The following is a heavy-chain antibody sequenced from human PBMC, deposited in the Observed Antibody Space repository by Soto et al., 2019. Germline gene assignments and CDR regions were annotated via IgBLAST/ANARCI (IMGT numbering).Heavy chain of an antibody. J-gene: IGHJ6*02. V-gene: IGHV1-3*05. D-gene: IGHD5-12*01. Sequence: QVQLVQSGAEEKQPGALVRLSCKASGYDFSSYAMHWVRQAPGQRLEWMGWINIGSGNTEYSQNFQDRITITRDTSSSTVYMELNSLKSEDTAVYYCARDGGDCGYRLIYYYYIGLDVWGQGTMVTVSS. CDR2: INIGSGNT. CDR1: GYDFSSYA. CDR3: ARDGGDCGYRLIYYYYIGLDV.